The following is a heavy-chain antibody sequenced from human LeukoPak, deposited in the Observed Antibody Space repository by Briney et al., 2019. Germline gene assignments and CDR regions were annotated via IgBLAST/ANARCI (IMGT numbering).Heavy chain of an antibody. CDR2: IYTSGST. CDR1: GCIISTYH. CDR3: AREGLVDSSGYPDAFDI. D-gene: IGHD3-22*01. Sequence: SETLSLTCTVSGCIISTYHWSWIRQPAGKGLAWIGRIYTSGSTNYNPSLKSRVTMSVDTSRNQFSLKLSSVTAADTAVYYCAREGLVDSSGYPDAFDIWGQGTMVTVSS. J-gene: IGHJ3*02. V-gene: IGHV4-4*07.